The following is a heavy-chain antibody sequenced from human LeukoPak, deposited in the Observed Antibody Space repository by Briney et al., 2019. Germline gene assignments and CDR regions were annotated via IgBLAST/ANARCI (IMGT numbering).Heavy chain of an antibody. D-gene: IGHD3-9*01. CDR1: GFTFSSYS. CDR2: ISSSSSTI. J-gene: IGHJ3*02. CDR3: ARGGLAVYYDILTGYYRDHDAFDI. V-gene: IGHV3-48*01. Sequence: GGSLRLACAASGFTFSSYSMNWVRQAPGKGLEWVSYISSSSSTIYYADSVKGRFTISRDNAKNSLYLQMNSLRAEDTAVYYCARGGLAVYYDILTGYYRDHDAFDIWGQGTMVTVSS.